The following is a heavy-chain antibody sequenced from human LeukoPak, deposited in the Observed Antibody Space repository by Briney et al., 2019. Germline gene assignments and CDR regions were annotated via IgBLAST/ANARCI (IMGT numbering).Heavy chain of an antibody. CDR2: IIPILGIA. D-gene: IGHD6-19*01. Sequence: SVKVSCKASGGTFSSYTISWVRQAPGPGLEWMGRIIPILGIANYAQKFQGRVTIPADKSTSTAYMELSSVRSEATAVYYCARYLIAVDGSFDYWGQGTLVTVSS. V-gene: IGHV1-69*02. J-gene: IGHJ4*02. CDR3: ARYLIAVDGSFDY. CDR1: GGTFSSYT.